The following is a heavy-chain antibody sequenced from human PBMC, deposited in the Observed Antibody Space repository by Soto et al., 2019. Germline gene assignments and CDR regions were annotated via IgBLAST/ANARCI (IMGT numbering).Heavy chain of an antibody. Sequence: PSETLSLTCTVSGGSISSGGYYWSWIRQHPGKGLEWIGYIYNSGSTYYNPSLKSRVTISVDTSKNQFSLKLSSVTAADTAVYYCARFSGQQLVPDYWGQGTLVTVSS. V-gene: IGHV4-31*03. CDR3: ARFSGQQLVPDY. CDR1: GGSISSGGYY. D-gene: IGHD6-13*01. J-gene: IGHJ4*02. CDR2: IYNSGST.